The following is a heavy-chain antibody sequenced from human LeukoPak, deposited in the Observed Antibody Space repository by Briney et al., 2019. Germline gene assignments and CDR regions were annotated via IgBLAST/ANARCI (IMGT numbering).Heavy chain of an antibody. J-gene: IGHJ4*02. V-gene: IGHV1-8*01. CDR2: MNPNSGNT. CDR3: ARDYCSGGSCYLFNY. D-gene: IGHD2-15*01. CDR1: GYTFASCD. Sequence: GASVKVSCKASGYTFASCDINWVRQASGQGLEWMGWMNPNSGNTGYAQKFQGRVTMTRTTSTNTAYMELSSLTSEDTAVYYCARDYCSGGSCYLFNYWGQGTLVTVSS.